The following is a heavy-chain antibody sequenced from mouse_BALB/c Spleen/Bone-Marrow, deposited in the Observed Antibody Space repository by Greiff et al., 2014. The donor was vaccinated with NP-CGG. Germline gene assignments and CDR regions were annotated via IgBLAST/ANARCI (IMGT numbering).Heavy chain of an antibody. Sequence: VQLQQSGAELVKPGASVKLSCTASGFNIKDTYMHWVKQRPEQGLEWIGRIDPANGNTKYDPKFQGKATITADTSSNTTYLQLSSLTSEDTAVYYCARWLPLAYWGQGTLVTVSA. D-gene: IGHD2-2*01. J-gene: IGHJ3*01. CDR2: IDPANGNT. V-gene: IGHV14-3*02. CDR3: ARWLPLAY. CDR1: GFNIKDTY.